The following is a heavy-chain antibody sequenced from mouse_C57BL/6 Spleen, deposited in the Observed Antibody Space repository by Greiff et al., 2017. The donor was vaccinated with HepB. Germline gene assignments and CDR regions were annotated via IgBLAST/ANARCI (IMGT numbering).Heavy chain of an antibody. CDR3: ANGDYFDY. CDR2: ISSGSSTN. D-gene: IGHD1-1*02. CDR1: GFTFSDYG. J-gene: IGHJ2*01. V-gene: IGHV5-17*01. Sequence: EVQVVESGGGLVKPGGSLKLSCAASGFTFSDYGMHWVRQAPEKGLEWVAYISSGSSTNYYAETVKGRFTISIDNSKNTRFLQMSSLGSEDTAMYYCANGDYFDYWGQGTTLTVSS.